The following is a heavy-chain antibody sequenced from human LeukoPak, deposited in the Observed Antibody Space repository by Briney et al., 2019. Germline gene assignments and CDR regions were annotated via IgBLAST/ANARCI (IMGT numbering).Heavy chain of an antibody. D-gene: IGHD3-22*01. CDR1: GFTFSDYY. V-gene: IGHV3-11*06. Sequence: PGGSLRLSCAASGFTFSDYYMSWIRQAPGKGLEWVSYISSSSSYTNYADSVKGRFTISRDNAKNSLYLQMNSLRAEDTAVYYCARVLVGYYDSRVYYYGMDVWGQGTTVTVSS. CDR2: ISSSSSYT. J-gene: IGHJ6*02. CDR3: ARVLVGYYDSRVYYYGMDV.